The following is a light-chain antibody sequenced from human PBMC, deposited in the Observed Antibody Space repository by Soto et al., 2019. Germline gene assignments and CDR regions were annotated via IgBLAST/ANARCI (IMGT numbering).Light chain of an antibody. Sequence: QSVLTQPASVSGSPGQSITISCTGTSSDVGGYNYVSWYQQHPGKAPKLIIYEVSNRPSGVSNRFSGSKSGNTASLTISGLQAEDEADYYCNSYTSRITLVFGGGTKLTVL. CDR1: SSDVGGYNY. CDR3: NSYTSRITLV. CDR2: EVS. V-gene: IGLV2-14*01. J-gene: IGLJ3*02.